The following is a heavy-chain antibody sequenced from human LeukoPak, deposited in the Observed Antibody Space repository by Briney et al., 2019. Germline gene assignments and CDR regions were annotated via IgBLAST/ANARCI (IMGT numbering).Heavy chain of an antibody. J-gene: IGHJ6*03. Sequence: SETLSLAWTVSGGSISSHYWSWIRQPPGKGLEWIGYIYYSGSTNYSPSLKSRVTISVDTSKNQSSLKLSSVTAADTAVYYCARVAYDIWSGYFSRYYYYMDVWGKGTTVTVSS. CDR2: IYYSGST. CDR1: GGSISSHY. V-gene: IGHV4-59*11. D-gene: IGHD3-3*01. CDR3: ARVAYDIWSGYFSRYYYYMDV.